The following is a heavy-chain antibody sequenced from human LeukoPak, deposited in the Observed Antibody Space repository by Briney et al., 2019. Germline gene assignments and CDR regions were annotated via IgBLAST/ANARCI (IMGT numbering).Heavy chain of an antibody. D-gene: IGHD2-2*01. CDR3: ARAGDIVVVPAAPYFDY. CDR1: GGSISSGDYY. Sequence: SETLSLTCTVSGGSISSGDYYWSWIRQPPGKGLEWIGYIYYSGSTYYNPSLKSRVTISVDTSKNQFSLKLSSVTAADTAVYYCARAGDIVVVPAAPYFDYWGQGTLVTVSS. CDR2: IYYSGST. V-gene: IGHV4-30-4*08. J-gene: IGHJ4*02.